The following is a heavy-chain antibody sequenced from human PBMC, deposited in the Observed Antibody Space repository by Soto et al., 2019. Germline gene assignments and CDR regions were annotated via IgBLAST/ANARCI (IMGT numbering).Heavy chain of an antibody. CDR1: GFTFSSYA. D-gene: IGHD6-19*01. CDR2: ISYDGGNK. V-gene: IGHV3-30-3*01. Sequence: GGSLSLSCAASGFTFSSYAMHWVRQAPGKGLEWVAVISYDGGNKYYADSVKGRFTISRDNSKNTLYLQMNSLRAEDTAVYYCASGDSSGWQPYYYYYYGMDVWGQGTTVTVSS. CDR3: ASGDSSGWQPYYYYYYGMDV. J-gene: IGHJ6*02.